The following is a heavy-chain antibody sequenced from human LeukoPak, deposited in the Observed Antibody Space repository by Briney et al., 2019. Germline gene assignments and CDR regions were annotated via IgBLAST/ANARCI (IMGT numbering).Heavy chain of an antibody. J-gene: IGHJ4*02. D-gene: IGHD6-13*01. CDR3: AREGQVGSSWYGGFDY. CDR1: GGTFSSYA. CDR2: IIPIFGTA. V-gene: IGHV1-69*13. Sequence: GASVKVSCKASGGTFSSYAISWVRQAPGQGLEWMGGIIPIFGTANYAQKFQGRVTITADESTSTAYMELSSLRSEDTAVYYCAREGQVGSSWYGGFDYWGQGTLVTVSS.